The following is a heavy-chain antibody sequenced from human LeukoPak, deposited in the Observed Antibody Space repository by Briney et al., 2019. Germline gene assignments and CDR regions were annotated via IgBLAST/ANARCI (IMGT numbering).Heavy chain of an antibody. CDR3: ARGRGDDTVSYFDY. V-gene: IGHV1-2*06. J-gene: IGHJ4*02. CDR1: GYTITVYY. CDR2: INPNTGDT. Sequence: ASVKVSCKASGYTITVYYMHWVRQAPGQGLEWMGRINPNTGDTNSARKFQGRITMTRDTSISTVYMELSRLRSDDTALYYCARGRGDDTVSYFDYWGQGTLVTVSS. D-gene: IGHD3-22*01.